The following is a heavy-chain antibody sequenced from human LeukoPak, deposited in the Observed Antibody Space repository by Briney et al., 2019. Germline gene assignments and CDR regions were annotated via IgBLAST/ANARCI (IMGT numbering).Heavy chain of an antibody. D-gene: IGHD3-3*01. CDR1: GDSTSSYY. CDR3: ARVPKYDFWSGYYWFDP. CDR2: IYYSGST. J-gene: IGHJ5*02. V-gene: IGHV4-59*01. Sequence: SETLSLTCTVSGDSTSSYYWNWIRQPPGKGLEWIGYIYYSGSTNYNPSLKSRVTISVDTSKNQFSLKLSSVTAADTAVYYCARVPKYDFWSGYYWFDPWGQGTLVTVSS.